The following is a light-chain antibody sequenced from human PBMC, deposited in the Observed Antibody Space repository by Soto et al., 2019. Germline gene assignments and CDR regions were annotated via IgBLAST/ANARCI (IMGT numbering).Light chain of an antibody. J-gene: IGKJ1*01. CDR3: QQSYSPPRT. Sequence: DIQMTQSPSSVSASVGDRVTISCRASQDISNWLAWYQQKPGKAPNLLIYAASSLRSGVPSRFSGSGSGTDFTLTITNLQPEDFATYYCQQSYSPPRTFGQGTKVEIK. V-gene: IGKV1-12*01. CDR2: AAS. CDR1: QDISNW.